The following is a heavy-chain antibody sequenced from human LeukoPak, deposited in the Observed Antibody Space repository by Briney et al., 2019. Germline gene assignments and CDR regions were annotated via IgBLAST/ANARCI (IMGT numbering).Heavy chain of an antibody. CDR3: ARDPTVGRYYYYGMDV. J-gene: IGHJ6*02. Sequence: GGSLRLSCAASGFTFSSYAMHWVRQPPGRGLEWVAVISYDGSNKYYADSVKGRFTISRDNSKNTLYLQMNSLRAEDTAVYYCARDPTVGRYYYYGMDVWGQGTTVTVSS. CDR1: GFTFSSYA. D-gene: IGHD4-23*01. CDR2: ISYDGSNK. V-gene: IGHV3-30-3*01.